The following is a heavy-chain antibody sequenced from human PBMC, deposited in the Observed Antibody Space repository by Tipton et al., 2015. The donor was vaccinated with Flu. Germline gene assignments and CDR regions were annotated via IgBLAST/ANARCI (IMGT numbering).Heavy chain of an antibody. CDR3: GRREYSNYVSEPKNWFDP. CDR1: GDPIASDYY. D-gene: IGHD4-11*01. CDR2: IHRTGST. J-gene: IGHJ5*02. V-gene: IGHV4-38-2*01. Sequence: TLSLTCSVFGDPIASDYYWGWPRQPPGKGLEWIGHIHRTGSTLFNPSLRSRLLISFDTSKNQFSLGLTSVTAADTAVYYCGRREYSNYVSEPKNWFDPWGQGTMVTVSS.